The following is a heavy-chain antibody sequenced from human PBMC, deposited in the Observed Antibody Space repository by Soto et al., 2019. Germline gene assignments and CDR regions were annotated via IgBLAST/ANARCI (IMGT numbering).Heavy chain of an antibody. J-gene: IGHJ4*02. CDR1: GGSISSGGYY. D-gene: IGHD3-22*01. CDR3: ARDYYDSSGPSQD. Sequence: QVQLQESGPGLVKPSQTLSLTCTVSGGSISSGGYYWSWIRQHPGKGLEWIGYIYYSGSTDYNPPLKSRVTISVATSKNQFSRKLSSVTAADTAVYYCARDYYDSSGPSQDWGQGTLVTVSS. V-gene: IGHV4-31*03. CDR2: IYYSGST.